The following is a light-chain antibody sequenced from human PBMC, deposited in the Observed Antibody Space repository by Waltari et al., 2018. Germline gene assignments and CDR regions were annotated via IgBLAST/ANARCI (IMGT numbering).Light chain of an antibody. J-gene: IGLJ2*01. CDR3: QSYDRSLSVV. V-gene: IGLV1-40*01. CDR2: GNN. Sequence: QSALPQPPSVSGAPGQRVTISCTGSGLNIGAGYDVHWYQQFPGTVPKLLLSGNNNRPSGVPDRFSASKTGTSASLAITGLQAEDEADYYCQSYDRSLSVVFGGGTKLTVL. CDR1: GLNIGAGYD.